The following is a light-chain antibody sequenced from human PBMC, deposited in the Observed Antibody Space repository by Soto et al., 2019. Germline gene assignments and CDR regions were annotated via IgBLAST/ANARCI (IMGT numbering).Light chain of an antibody. J-gene: IGLJ3*02. Sequence: QSVLTQPPSASGTPGQKVTISCSGNTSNIGSNTVNWYQQFPGTAPKFLIFSTTQRPSGVPALFSGSKSGTSASLAIGGLQPDDEAHYYCGAWDNSLKGWVFGGGTQLTVL. CDR1: TSNIGSNT. V-gene: IGLV1-44*01. CDR3: GAWDNSLKGWV. CDR2: STT.